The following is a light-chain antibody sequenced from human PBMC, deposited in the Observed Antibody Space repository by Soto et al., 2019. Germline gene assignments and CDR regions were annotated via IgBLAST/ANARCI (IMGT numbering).Light chain of an antibody. J-gene: IGLJ1*01. V-gene: IGLV2-14*01. CDR1: SSDVGGYNY. Sequence: QSVLTQPASVSGSPGQSITISCTGTSSDVGGYNYVSWYQHHPGKAPKLMIYEVTNRPSGVSNRFSGSKSGNTASLTISGLQAEDEADYYCSSYTSRDTPVFGTGTKLTVL. CDR3: SSYTSRDTPV. CDR2: EVT.